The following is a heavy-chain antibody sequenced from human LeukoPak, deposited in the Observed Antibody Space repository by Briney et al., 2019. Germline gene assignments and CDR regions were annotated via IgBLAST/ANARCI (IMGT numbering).Heavy chain of an antibody. D-gene: IGHD6-6*01. Sequence: PGGSLRLSCAASGFTFNSYALSWVRQAPGKGLERVSGMSGSGGSTYYADSVKGRFTISRDTSKNTLYLQMNSLRVDDTAVYYCARDLYSSSSGYFDLWGRGAPVTVSS. V-gene: IGHV3-23*01. CDR1: GFTFNSYA. CDR2: MSGSGGST. CDR3: ARDLYSSSSGYFDL. J-gene: IGHJ2*01.